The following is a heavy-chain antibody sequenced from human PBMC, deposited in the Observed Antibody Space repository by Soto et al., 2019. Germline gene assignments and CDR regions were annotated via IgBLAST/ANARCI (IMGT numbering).Heavy chain of an antibody. CDR2: IIPIFGTA. CDR3: ARGPDYGDYATYFDF. V-gene: IGHV1-69*01. D-gene: IGHD4-17*01. Sequence: QVQLVQSGAEVKKPGSSVKVSCKASGGTFSSYAISWVRQAPGQGLEWVGGIIPIFGTANYAQKFQGRVTITADESTSTAYMELSSLRSVDTAVYYCARGPDYGDYATYFDFWGQGTLVTVSS. J-gene: IGHJ4*02. CDR1: GGTFSSYA.